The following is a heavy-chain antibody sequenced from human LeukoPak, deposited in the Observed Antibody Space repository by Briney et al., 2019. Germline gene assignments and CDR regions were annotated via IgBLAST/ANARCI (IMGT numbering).Heavy chain of an antibody. D-gene: IGHD6-6*01. J-gene: IGHJ3*02. Sequence: GESLKISCKGSGYSFTSYWIGWVRQMPGKGLEWMGIIYPGDSDIRYSPSFQGQVTMSADKSISTAYLQWSSLKASDTAMYYCASGIIAARVFAAFDIWGQGTMVTVSS. V-gene: IGHV5-51*01. CDR1: GYSFTSYW. CDR3: ASGIIAARVFAAFDI. CDR2: IYPGDSDI.